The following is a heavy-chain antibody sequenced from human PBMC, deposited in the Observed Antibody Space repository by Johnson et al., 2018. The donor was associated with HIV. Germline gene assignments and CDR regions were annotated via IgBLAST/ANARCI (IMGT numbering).Heavy chain of an antibody. CDR3: ARGSGVGAFDI. D-gene: IGHD7-27*01. J-gene: IGHJ3*02. CDR1: GFTFSSSW. CDR2: ISSSGSTI. Sequence: MLLVESGGGLVQPGGSLRLSCAASGFTFSSSWMHWVCQAPEKGLEWISYISSSGSTIYYADSVKGRFTSSRDNSKNSLYLQMSSLRVEDTAVYYCARGSGVGAFDIWGQGTMVTVSS. V-gene: IGHV3-48*04.